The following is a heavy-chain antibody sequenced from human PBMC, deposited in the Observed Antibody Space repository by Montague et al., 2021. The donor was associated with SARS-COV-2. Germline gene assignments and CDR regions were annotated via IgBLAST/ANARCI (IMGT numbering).Heavy chain of an antibody. CDR3: ARDPWRITIFGVVTRYGMDV. Sequence: SETLSLTCTVSGGSVSSGSYYWSWIRQPPGKGLEWIGYIYYSGSTNYNPSLKSRVTTSVGTSKNQFSLKLSSVTAADTAVYYCARDPWRITIFGVVTRYGMDVWGQGTTVTVSS. CDR2: IYYSGST. V-gene: IGHV4-61*01. CDR1: GGSVSSGSYY. D-gene: IGHD3-3*01. J-gene: IGHJ6*02.